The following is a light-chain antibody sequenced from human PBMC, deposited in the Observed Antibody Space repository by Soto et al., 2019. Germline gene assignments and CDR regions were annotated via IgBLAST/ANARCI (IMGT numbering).Light chain of an antibody. V-gene: IGKV1-8*01. J-gene: IGKJ3*01. CDR3: QQYYSYPPA. CDR1: QGISSY. CDR2: AAS. Sequence: AIRMTQSPSSLSASTGDRVTITCRASQGISSYVAWYQQKPGKAPKLLIYAASTLQSGGPSRFSGSGSGTDFTLTISCLQSEDFATYYCQQYYSYPPAFGPGTKVDIK.